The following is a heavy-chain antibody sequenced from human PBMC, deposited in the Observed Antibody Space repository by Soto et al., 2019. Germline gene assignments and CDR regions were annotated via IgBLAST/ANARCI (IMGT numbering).Heavy chain of an antibody. D-gene: IGHD2-8*01. J-gene: IGHJ4*02. CDR1: GYPFTSYG. CDR2: IRPYNGNT. V-gene: IGHV1-18*04. CDR3: ARQGTNTWHGGRHDY. Sequence: ASVKVSCKASGYPFTSYGISWVRQAPGQGPEWMGWIRPYNGNTQSTQEFQGRVTMTTDTATTTVYMELRNLKSDDTAVYYCARQGTNTWHGGRHDYWGQGTLVTVYS.